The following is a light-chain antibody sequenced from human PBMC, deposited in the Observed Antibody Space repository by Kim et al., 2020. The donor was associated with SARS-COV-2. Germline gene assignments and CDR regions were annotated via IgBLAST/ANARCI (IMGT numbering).Light chain of an antibody. J-gene: IGLJ2*01. CDR3: QAWDSSRGV. CDR2: QDS. V-gene: IGLV3-1*01. CDR1: KLGDEY. Sequence: SYELTQPPSASVSPGQTASITCSGDKLGDEYDCWYQQKPGPSPVLVIYQDSKRPSGIPERFSGSNSGYTATLTISETQAQDEADSYCQAWDSSRGVFGGGTQLTVL.